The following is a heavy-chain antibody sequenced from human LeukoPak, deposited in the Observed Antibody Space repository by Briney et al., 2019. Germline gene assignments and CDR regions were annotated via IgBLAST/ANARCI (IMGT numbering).Heavy chain of an antibody. D-gene: IGHD2-2*02. CDR1: GYTFTNYG. Sequence: ASVKVSCKASGYTFTNYGISWVRQAPGQGLEWMGWTSPYDGNTNYPQKLQGRVTMTTDTSTSTAYMELRSLRSDDTAVYYCARGHRSSTSCYSEPYYYYGMDVWGQGTTVTVSS. CDR2: TSPYDGNT. CDR3: ARGHRSSTSCYSEPYYYYGMDV. V-gene: IGHV1-18*01. J-gene: IGHJ6*02.